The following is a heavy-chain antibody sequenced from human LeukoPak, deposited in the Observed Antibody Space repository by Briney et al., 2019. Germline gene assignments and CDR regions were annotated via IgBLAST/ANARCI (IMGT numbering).Heavy chain of an antibody. CDR2: IYPGDSDT. V-gene: IGHV5-51*01. J-gene: IGHJ3*02. D-gene: IGHD2-21*02. Sequence: GESLKISCKGSGYSFTSYWIGWVRQMPGKGLECMGIIYPGDSDTRYSPSFQGQVTISADKSISTAYLQWSSLKASDTAMYYCARHPTPTYCGGDCYHAFDIWGQGTMVTVSS. CDR3: ARHPTPTYCGGDCYHAFDI. CDR1: GYSFTSYW.